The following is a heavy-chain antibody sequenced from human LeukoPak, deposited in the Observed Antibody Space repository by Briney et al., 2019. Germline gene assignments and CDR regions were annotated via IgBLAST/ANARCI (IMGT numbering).Heavy chain of an antibody. J-gene: IGHJ5*02. CDR1: GDSITTYY. V-gene: IGHV4-59*12. CDR3: ARATTVTTRFDP. D-gene: IGHD4-17*01. Sequence: PSETLSLTCTVSGDSITTYYWTWIRQPPGKGLEWIGYIYYSGTTNYNPSLKSRLTISLDTSKNQFSLKLSSMTAADTAVYYCARATTVTTRFDPWGQGTLVIVSS. CDR2: IYYSGTT.